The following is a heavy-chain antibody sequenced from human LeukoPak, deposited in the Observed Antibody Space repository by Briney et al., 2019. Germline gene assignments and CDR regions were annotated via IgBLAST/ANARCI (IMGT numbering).Heavy chain of an antibody. CDR1: GFTFSSYS. J-gene: IGHJ4*02. V-gene: IGHV3-64*01. Sequence: GGSLRLSCAASGFTFSSYSMNWVRQAPGKGLEYVSAIGGDGGGTYYANSVKGRFTISRDNSKNALYLHMGSLTTEDMAVYYCARDLGGVAEYYFDYWGQGILVTVSS. CDR2: IGGDGGGT. CDR3: ARDLGGVAEYYFDY. D-gene: IGHD6-19*01.